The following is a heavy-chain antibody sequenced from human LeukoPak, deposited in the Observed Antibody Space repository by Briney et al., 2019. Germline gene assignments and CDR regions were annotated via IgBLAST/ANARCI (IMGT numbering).Heavy chain of an antibody. J-gene: IGHJ6*03. Sequence: ASVKVSCKASGYTFTGYYMHWVRQAPGQGLEWMGWINPNSGGTNYAQKFQGRVTMTRDTSISTAYMELSSLRSEDTAVYYCARGLTGIMSYYYMDVWGKGTTVTVSS. CDR3: ARGLTGIMSYYYMDV. CDR2: INPNSGGT. D-gene: IGHD3-16*01. V-gene: IGHV1-2*02. CDR1: GYTFTGYY.